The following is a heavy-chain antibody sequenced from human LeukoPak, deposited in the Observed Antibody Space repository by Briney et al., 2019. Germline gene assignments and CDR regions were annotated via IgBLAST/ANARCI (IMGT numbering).Heavy chain of an antibody. D-gene: IGHD2-21*01. Sequence: GGSLRLSCAASGFTFSRYTMNWVRQAPGQGLEWVSSISSNGNYLYYADSVKGRFTISRDNAKNSLYLQMNSLRVEDTALYYCAGDSAYPLDQWVQGTLVTVSS. CDR1: GFTFSRYT. J-gene: IGHJ4*02. V-gene: IGHV3-21*06. CDR3: AGDSAYPLDQ. CDR2: ISSNGNYL.